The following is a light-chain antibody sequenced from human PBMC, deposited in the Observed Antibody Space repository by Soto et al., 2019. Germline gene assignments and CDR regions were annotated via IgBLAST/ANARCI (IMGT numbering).Light chain of an antibody. CDR1: QSVNNN. CDR3: QQCHNWPRT. CDR2: GAS. V-gene: IGKV3-15*01. Sequence: EIVMTQSPVPLSVSPGERATLSCTASQSVNNNVAWYQQKPGHTPRLLIYGASTRATGIPARFSGSGSGTDFTLTISSLQSEDLAVYYCQQCHNWPRTFGQGTKVDIK. J-gene: IGKJ1*01.